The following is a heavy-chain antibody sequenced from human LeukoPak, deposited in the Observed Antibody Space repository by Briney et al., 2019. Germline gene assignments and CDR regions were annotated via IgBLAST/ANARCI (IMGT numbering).Heavy chain of an antibody. CDR3: ARVSLRITMVRGVITDDY. CDR2: INPSGGST. J-gene: IGHJ4*02. CDR1: GYTFTSYY. V-gene: IGHV1-46*01. D-gene: IGHD3-10*01. Sequence: ASVKVSFKASGYTFTSYYMHWVRQAPGQGLEWMGIINPSGGSTSYAQKFQGRVTMTRDTSTSTVYMELSSLRSEDTAVYYCARVSLRITMVRGVITDDYWGQAPLVTVSS.